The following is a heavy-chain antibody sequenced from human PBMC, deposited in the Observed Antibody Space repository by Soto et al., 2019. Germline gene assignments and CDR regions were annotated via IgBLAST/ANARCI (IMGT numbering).Heavy chain of an antibody. D-gene: IGHD3-22*01. J-gene: IGHJ4*02. V-gene: IGHV1-69*13. CDR1: GGTFSSYA. CDR2: IIPIFGTA. Sequence: SVKVYCKASGGTFSSYAISWVRQAPGQRLEWMGGIIPIFGTANYAQKYQGRVTITADESTSTAYMELSSLRSEDTAVYYCASVPNAVSYYYGSSGYYSIVYWGQGTLVTVSS. CDR3: ASVPNAVSYYYGSSGYYSIVY.